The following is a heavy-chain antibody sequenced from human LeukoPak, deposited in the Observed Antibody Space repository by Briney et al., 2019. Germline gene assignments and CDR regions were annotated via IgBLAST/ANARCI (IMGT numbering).Heavy chain of an antibody. D-gene: IGHD4-17*01. CDR3: AKREIPYGDQYYFDY. J-gene: IGHJ4*02. CDR2: ISWNSGSI. V-gene: IGHV3-9*01. Sequence: PGGSLRLSCAASGFTFDDYAMHWVRQAPGKGLEWVSGISWNSGSIGYADSVKGRFTISRDNSKNTLYLQMNSLRAEDTAVYYCAKREIPYGDQYYFDYWGQGTLVAVSS. CDR1: GFTFDDYA.